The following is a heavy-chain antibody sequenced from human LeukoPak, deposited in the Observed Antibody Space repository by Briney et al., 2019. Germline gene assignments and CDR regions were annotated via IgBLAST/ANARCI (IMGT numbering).Heavy chain of an antibody. V-gene: IGHV4-39*07. Sequence: SETLSLTCTVSGGSISSSSYYWSWIRQPPGKGLEWIGEINHSGSTNYNPSLKSRVTISVDTSKNQFSLKLSSVTAADTAVYYCARRKPPGRVPAAPMGWFDPWGQGTLVTVSS. CDR3: ARRKPPGRVPAAPMGWFDP. D-gene: IGHD2-2*01. CDR1: GGSISSSSYY. CDR2: INHSGST. J-gene: IGHJ5*02.